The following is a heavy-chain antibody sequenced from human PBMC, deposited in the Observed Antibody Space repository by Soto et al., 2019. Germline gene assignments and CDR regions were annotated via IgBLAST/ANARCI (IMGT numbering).Heavy chain of an antibody. D-gene: IGHD3-10*01. J-gene: IGHJ4*02. CDR3: ARGKKYYYGSGSYYFDY. CDR1: GGSFSGYY. CDR2: INHSGST. Sequence: SETLSLTCAVYGGSFSGYYWSWIRQPPGKGLEWIGEINHSGSTNYNQSLKSRVTISVDTSKNQFSLKLSSVTAADTAVYYCARGKKYYYGSGSYYFDYWGQGTLVTVSS. V-gene: IGHV4-34*01.